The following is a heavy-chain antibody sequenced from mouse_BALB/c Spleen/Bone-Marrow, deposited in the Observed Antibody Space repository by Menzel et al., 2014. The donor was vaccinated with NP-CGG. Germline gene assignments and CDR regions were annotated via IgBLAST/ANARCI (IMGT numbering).Heavy chain of an antibody. V-gene: IGHV1-54*01. CDR3: ARSGYYGSNYAMDY. Sequence: VKLLESGAELVRPGTSVKVSCKASGYAFTNYLIEWVKQRPGQGLEWIGVINPGSGGTNYNEKFKGKATLTADKSSSTAYMQLSSLTSDDSAVYFCARSGYYGSNYAMDYWGQGTSVTVSS. CDR2: INPGSGGT. CDR1: GYAFTNYL. D-gene: IGHD1-1*01. J-gene: IGHJ4*01.